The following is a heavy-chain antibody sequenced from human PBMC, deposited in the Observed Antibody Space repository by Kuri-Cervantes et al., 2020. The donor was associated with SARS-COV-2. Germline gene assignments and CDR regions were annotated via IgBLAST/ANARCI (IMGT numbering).Heavy chain of an antibody. CDR3: ARDVGYGGTSELDITYFDY. D-gene: IGHD4-23*01. CDR1: GYTFTSYG. Sequence: ASVKVSCKASGYTFTSYGISWVRQAPGQGLEWMGWISAYNGNTNYAQKLQGRVTMTTDTSTSTAYMELSSLRFEDTAVCFCARDVGYGGTSELDITYFDYWGQGTLVTVSS. V-gene: IGHV1-18*01. CDR2: ISAYNGNT. J-gene: IGHJ4*02.